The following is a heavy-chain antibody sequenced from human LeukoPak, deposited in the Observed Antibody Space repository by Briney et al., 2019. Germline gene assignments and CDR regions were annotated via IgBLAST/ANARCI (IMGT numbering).Heavy chain of an antibody. V-gene: IGHV3-30-3*01. D-gene: IGHD4-23*01. J-gene: IGHJ4*02. Sequence: GGSLRLSCAVSGFTFSSYAMDWVRQAPGKGLEWVVVISYDGSNKYYADSVKGRFTISRDNSKNTLYLQMNNLRTEDTAVYYCARVLPYGGNPPLDYWGQGTLVTVSS. CDR1: GFTFSSYA. CDR2: ISYDGSNK. CDR3: ARVLPYGGNPPLDY.